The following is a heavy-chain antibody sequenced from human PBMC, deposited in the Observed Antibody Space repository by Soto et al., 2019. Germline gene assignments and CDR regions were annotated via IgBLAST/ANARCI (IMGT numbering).Heavy chain of an antibody. J-gene: IGHJ4*02. Sequence: ASVKVSCKASGYTFTSYGISWVRQAPGQGLEWMGWINAYNGNTNYAQNLQGRPTMTTDTSTSTAYMELRSPRSDDTAVYYCARDWFGVDYWGQGTLVTVSS. D-gene: IGHD3-16*01. CDR2: INAYNGNT. V-gene: IGHV1-18*01. CDR1: GYTFTSYG. CDR3: ARDWFGVDY.